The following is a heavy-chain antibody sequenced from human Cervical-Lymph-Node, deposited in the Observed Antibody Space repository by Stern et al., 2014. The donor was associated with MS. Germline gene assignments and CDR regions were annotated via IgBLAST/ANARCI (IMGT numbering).Heavy chain of an antibody. D-gene: IGHD5-24*01. J-gene: IGHJ4*02. Sequence: EVQLVESGGGLVQPGGSLRLSCAASGFSFSSYWMHWVRQAPGKGLGLFPVVDSDWSPTCAAYSVKGLFPISRDNAKNTLYLQMNSLRAEDPAVYYCATLGWAYYWAQGTLFTFSS. CDR3: ATLGWAYY. CDR1: GFSFSSYW. CDR2: VDSDWSPT. V-gene: IGHV3-74*02.